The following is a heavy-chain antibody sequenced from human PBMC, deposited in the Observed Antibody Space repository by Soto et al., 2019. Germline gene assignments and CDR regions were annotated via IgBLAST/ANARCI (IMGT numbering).Heavy chain of an antibody. CDR3: ARDFTVGAIYSRVYCYGMEV. CDR1: VFTFSNYG. J-gene: IGHJ6*01. CDR2: IWYDGSQT. D-gene: IGHD1-26*01. Sequence: GGSLRLSCAASVFTFSNYGMHLVRQAPGKGLECVAVIWYDGSQTRYADSVKGRFTISRYNFQNTLYLQMDSLRAEDTAVYNCARDFTVGAIYSRVYCYGMEVWARGTTVTLSS. V-gene: IGHV3-33*01.